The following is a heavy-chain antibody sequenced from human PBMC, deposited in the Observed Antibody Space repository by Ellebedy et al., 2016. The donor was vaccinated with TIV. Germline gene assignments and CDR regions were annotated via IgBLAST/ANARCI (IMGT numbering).Heavy chain of an antibody. V-gene: IGHV4-39*07. D-gene: IGHD3-3*01. Sequence: MPSETLSLTCTVSGGSITSETQYWAWTRQPPGKGLEWIGTIYSSASTFSNASLKSRVIISMDTSKNQFSLKLSSVTAADTAVYYCASLQRDTYFYDDALDVWGQGTMVVVSS. CDR2: IYSSAST. J-gene: IGHJ3*01. CDR1: GGSITSETQY. CDR3: ASLQRDTYFYDDALDV.